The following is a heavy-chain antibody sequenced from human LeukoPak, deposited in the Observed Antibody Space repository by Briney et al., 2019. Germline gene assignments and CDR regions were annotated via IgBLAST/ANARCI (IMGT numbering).Heavy chain of an antibody. V-gene: IGHV3-23*01. J-gene: IGHJ4*02. CDR2: IYYSGGNT. CDR3: AKDQGQAVVPRRFDY. D-gene: IGHD2-15*01. Sequence: GSLRLSCAASGFTFSTYAMSWVRQAPGKGLEWVSTIYYSGGNTYSADSVKGRFTISRDNAKNTLYLQMNSLRAEDTAVYYCAKDQGQAVVPRRFDYWGQGTLVTVSS. CDR1: GFTFSTYA.